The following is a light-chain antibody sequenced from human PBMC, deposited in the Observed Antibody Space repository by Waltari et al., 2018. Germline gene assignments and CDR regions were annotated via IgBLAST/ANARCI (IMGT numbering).Light chain of an antibody. CDR2: DLS. Sequence: DIQMTQSPSSLSASVGDRVTITCQASQDISSYLNWYLQKPGKAPTLLISDLSTLETGGPSRFSGDASETHFTLTINSLQPEDIGTYYCQRYDNLPTFTFGPGTKLEI. J-gene: IGKJ2*01. CDR3: QRYDNLPTFT. V-gene: IGKV1-33*01. CDR1: QDISSY.